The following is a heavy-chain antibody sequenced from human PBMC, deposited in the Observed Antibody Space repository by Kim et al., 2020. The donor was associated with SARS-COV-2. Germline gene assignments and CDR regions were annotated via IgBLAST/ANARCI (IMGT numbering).Heavy chain of an antibody. Sequence: SETLSLTCTVSGGSVSSGSYYWSWIRQPPGKRLEWIGYIYNSGNTNYNPSLKSRVTISVDTSKNQFSLKLSSVTAADTAVYYCARDRSGYDDAFDIWGQGTLVTVSS. CDR2: IYNSGNT. V-gene: IGHV4-61*01. J-gene: IGHJ3*02. D-gene: IGHD5-12*01. CDR3: ARDRSGYDDAFDI. CDR1: GGSVSSGSYY.